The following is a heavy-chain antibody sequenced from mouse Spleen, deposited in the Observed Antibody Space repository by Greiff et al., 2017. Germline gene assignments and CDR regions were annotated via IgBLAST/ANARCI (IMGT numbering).Heavy chain of an antibody. D-gene: IGHD1-1*01. CDR3: TRWVYYV. CDR2: IDPETGGT. Sequence: VQLQESGAELVRPGASVTLSCKASGYTFTDYEMHWVKQTPVHGLEWIGAIDPETGGTAYNQKFKGKAILTADKSSSTAYMELRSLTSEDSAVYYCTRWVYYVWGQGTTLTVSS. V-gene: IGHV1-15*01. CDR1: GYTFTDYE. J-gene: IGHJ2*01.